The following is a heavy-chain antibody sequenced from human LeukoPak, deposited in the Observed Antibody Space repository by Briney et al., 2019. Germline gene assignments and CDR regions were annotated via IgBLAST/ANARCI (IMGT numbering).Heavy chain of an antibody. V-gene: IGHV1-3*01. D-gene: IGHD3-16*01. CDR3: ARDRAPFWRSYYYYYGMDV. CDR2: INAGNGNT. Sequence: ASVKVSCKASGYTFTSYAMHWVRQAPGQRLEWMGWINAGNGNTKYSQKFQGRVTITRDTSASTAYMELSSLRSEDTAVYYCARDRAPFWRSYYYYYGMDVWGQGTTVTVSS. CDR1: GYTFTSYA. J-gene: IGHJ6*02.